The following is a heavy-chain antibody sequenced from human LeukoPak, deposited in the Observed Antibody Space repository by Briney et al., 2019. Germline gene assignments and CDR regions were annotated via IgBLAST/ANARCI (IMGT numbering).Heavy chain of an antibody. CDR3: ARGHLDP. V-gene: IGHV3-7*01. Sequence: GGSLRLSCAASGFTFSDYWMNWIRQAPGKGLEWVARIMKDGNEKYYVESIKGRFTISRDNAKNALYLQMNDLRAEDTGVYYCARGHLDPWGQGTLVTVSS. CDR1: GFTFSDYW. CDR2: IMKDGNEK. J-gene: IGHJ5*02.